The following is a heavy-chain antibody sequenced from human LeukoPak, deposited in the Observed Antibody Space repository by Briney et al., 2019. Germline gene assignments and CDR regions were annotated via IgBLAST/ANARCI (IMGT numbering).Heavy chain of an antibody. CDR1: GYTFTGYY. D-gene: IGHD3-9*01. CDR3: ARSPHILTGENFDY. J-gene: IGHJ4*02. CDR2: INLKSGGT. V-gene: IGHV1-2*02. Sequence: ASVKVSCKASGYTFTGYYMHWVRQAPGQGLEWMGWINLKSGGTNYAGKFEGRVTMTRDTTTSTAYMDLSRLRSVDTAVYYCARSPHILTGENFDYWGQGTLVTVSS.